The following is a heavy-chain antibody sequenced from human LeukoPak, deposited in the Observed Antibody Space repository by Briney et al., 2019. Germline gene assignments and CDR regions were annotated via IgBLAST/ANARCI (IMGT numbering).Heavy chain of an antibody. D-gene: IGHD6-13*01. CDR1: GFTFSGSA. V-gene: IGHV3-73*01. Sequence: GGSLRLSCAASGFTFSGSAMHWVRQASGKGLEWLGRIRSKADSYTTAYAASVKCRFIVSRDDSKHTAYLQMNSLKTEDTAVYYCRAAADLNDYWGQGTLVTVSS. J-gene: IGHJ4*02. CDR2: IRSKADSYTT. CDR3: RAAADLNDY.